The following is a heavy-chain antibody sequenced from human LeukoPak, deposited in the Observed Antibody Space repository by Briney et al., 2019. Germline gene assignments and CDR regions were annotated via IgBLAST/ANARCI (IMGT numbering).Heavy chain of an antibody. V-gene: IGHV4-61*02. D-gene: IGHD5-18*01. Sequence: SQTLSLTCTVSGGSISSGSYYWSWIRHPAGKGLEWIGRIYTSGSTNYNPSLKSRVTISVDTSKNQFSLKLSSVTAADTAVYYCAREPVAMVPQDYYFDYWGQGTLVTVSS. J-gene: IGHJ4*02. CDR3: AREPVAMVPQDYYFDY. CDR2: IYTSGST. CDR1: GGSISSGSYY.